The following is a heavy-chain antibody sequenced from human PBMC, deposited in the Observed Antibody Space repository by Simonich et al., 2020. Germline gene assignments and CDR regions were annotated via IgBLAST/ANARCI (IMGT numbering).Heavy chain of an antibody. V-gene: IGHV4-4*02. CDR1: GGSIRSSNW. CDR3: ARVPFTAMVLFDY. CDR2: IYHSGNT. D-gene: IGHD5-18*01. J-gene: IGHJ4*02. Sequence: QVQLQESGPGLVKPSGTLSLTCAVSGGSIRSSNWWSWVRQPPGKGWEWIGEIYHSGNTNSNPSLKSRVTISVDKSKNQFSLRRSSVTAADTAVYYCARVPFTAMVLFDYWGQGTLVTVSS.